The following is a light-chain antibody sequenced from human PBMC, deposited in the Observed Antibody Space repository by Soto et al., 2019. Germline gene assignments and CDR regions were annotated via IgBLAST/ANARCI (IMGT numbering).Light chain of an antibody. J-gene: IGKJ3*01. V-gene: IGKV1-9*01. CDR2: TAS. CDR1: QGISSY. CDR3: QQLNSYPRT. Sequence: IQLTQSPSSLSASVGDRVTITCRASQGISSYLAWYQQKPGKAPKLLIYTASTLQSGVPSRFSGSGSGTEFTLTISSLQPDDFATYYCQQLNSYPRTFGPGTKVDIK.